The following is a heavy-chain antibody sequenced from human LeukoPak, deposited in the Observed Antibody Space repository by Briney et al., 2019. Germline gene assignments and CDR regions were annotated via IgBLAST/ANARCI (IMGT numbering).Heavy chain of an antibody. CDR3: AGGYSGCAY. CDR2: IYSGDST. J-gene: IGHJ4*02. CDR1: GFTVSSNY. D-gene: IGHD5-12*01. V-gene: IGHV3-53*01. Sequence: LPGGSLRLSCAASGFTVSSNYMSWVRQAPGKGLEWVSFIYSGDSTYYADSVKGRFNISRDNSKNTLYLQMNSLRAEDTAVYYRAGGYSGCAYWGQGTLVTVSS.